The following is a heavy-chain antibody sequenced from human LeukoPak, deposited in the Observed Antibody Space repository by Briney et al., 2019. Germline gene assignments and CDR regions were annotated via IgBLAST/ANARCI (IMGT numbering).Heavy chain of an antibody. Sequence: GSLRLSCAASGFTFSSYAMSWIRQPAGKGLEWIGRIYTSGSTNYNPSLKSRVTMSVDTSKNHFSLKLSSVTAADTAVYYCARESSGWYYDYWGQGTLVTVSS. D-gene: IGHD6-19*01. CDR2: IYTSGST. CDR3: ARESSGWYYDY. V-gene: IGHV4-4*07. J-gene: IGHJ4*02. CDR1: GFTFSSYA.